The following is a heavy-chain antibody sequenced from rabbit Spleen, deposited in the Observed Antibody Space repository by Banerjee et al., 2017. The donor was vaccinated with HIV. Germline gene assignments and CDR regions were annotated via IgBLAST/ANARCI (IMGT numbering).Heavy chain of an antibody. CDR1: GFTLSSYYM. CDR2: ISAGSSDNT. V-gene: IGHV1S45*01. Sequence: QEQLEESAGGLVQPGGSLKLSCKASGFTLSSYYMNWVRQAPGKGLEWIACISAGSSDNTYYASWAKGRFTISKTSSTTVTLQMTSLTAADTATYFCARDVDTIYFRFSLWGPGTLVTVS. CDR3: ARDVDTIYFRFSL. D-gene: IGHD1-1*01. J-gene: IGHJ6*01.